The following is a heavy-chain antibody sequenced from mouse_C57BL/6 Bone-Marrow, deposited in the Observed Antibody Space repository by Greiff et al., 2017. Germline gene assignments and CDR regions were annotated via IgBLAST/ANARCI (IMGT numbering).Heavy chain of an antibody. D-gene: IGHD1-1*02. CDR3: AREEISYGAMDY. CDR1: GYTFTSYW. V-gene: IGHV1-69*01. CDR2: IDPSDSYT. Sequence: VQLQQPGAELVMPGASVKLSCTASGYTFTSYWMHWVKQRPGQGLEWIGEIDPSDSYTNYNQKFKGKSTLTVDKSSSTAYMQLSSLTSEDSAVYYCAREEISYGAMDYWGQGTSVTVSS. J-gene: IGHJ4*01.